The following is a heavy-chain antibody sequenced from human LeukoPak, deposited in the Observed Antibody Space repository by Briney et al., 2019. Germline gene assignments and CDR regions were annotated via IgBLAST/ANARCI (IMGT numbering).Heavy chain of an antibody. CDR3: ARSDYDYVWGSYRYYYYYMDV. CDR1: GGSFSGYY. V-gene: IGHV4-34*01. Sequence: SETLSLTCAVYGGSFSGYYWSWIRQPPGKGLEWIGEINHSGSTNYNPSLKSRVTISVDTSKNQFSLKLSSVTAADTAVYYCARSDYDYVWGSYRYYYYYMDVWGKGTTVTISS. CDR2: INHSGST. J-gene: IGHJ6*03. D-gene: IGHD3-16*01.